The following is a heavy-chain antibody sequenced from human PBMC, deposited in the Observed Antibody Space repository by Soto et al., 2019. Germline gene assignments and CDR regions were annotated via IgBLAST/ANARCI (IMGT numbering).Heavy chain of an antibody. CDR1: GFTFSSYA. Sequence: GGSLRLSCAASGFTFSSYAMHWVRQAPGKGLEYVSAISSNGGSTYYANSVKGRFTISRDNSKNTLYLQMGSLRAEDMAVYYCARDSCSGGSCRSFNWFDPWGQGTLVTVSS. D-gene: IGHD2-15*01. CDR2: ISSNGGST. V-gene: IGHV3-64*01. CDR3: ARDSCSGGSCRSFNWFDP. J-gene: IGHJ5*02.